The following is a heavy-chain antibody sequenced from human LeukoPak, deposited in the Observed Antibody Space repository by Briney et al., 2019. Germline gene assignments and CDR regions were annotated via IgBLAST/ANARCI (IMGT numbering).Heavy chain of an antibody. CDR1: GGPISTYH. D-gene: IGHD3-10*01. CDR2: MDYSGKT. J-gene: IGHJ4*02. V-gene: IGHV4-59*12. CDR3: ARGLWSSITMVRVTTPITY. Sequence: SETLSLTCIVSGGPISTYHWTWIRQAPGKGLEWIGYMDYSGKTNYNPSLKSRVTISVDTSKNQFSLKLSSVTAADTAVYYCARGLWSSITMVRVTTPITYWGQGTLVTVSS.